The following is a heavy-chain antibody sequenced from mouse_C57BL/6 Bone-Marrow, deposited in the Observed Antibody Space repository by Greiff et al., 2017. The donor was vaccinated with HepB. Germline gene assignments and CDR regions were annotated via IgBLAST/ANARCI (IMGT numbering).Heavy chain of an antibody. J-gene: IGHJ1*03. Sequence: DVQLVESGGGLVQPGGSLSLSCAASGFTFTDYYMSWVRQPPGKALEWLGFIRNKANGYTTEYSASVKGRFTISRDNSQSILYLQMNALRAEDSATYYCARKDYYGSSSWYFDVWGTGTTVTVSS. CDR3: ARKDYYGSSSWYFDV. CDR1: GFTFTDYY. D-gene: IGHD1-1*01. CDR2: IRNKANGYTT. V-gene: IGHV7-3*01.